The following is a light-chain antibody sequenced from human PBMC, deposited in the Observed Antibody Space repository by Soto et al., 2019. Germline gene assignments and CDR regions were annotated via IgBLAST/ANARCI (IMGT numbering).Light chain of an antibody. Sequence: IRMTQSPASFSASPGDRVSITCRATQDIGTYLAWYQQIPGKAPKLLIYDASTLQTGVPSRFSGSGSGTDFTLTISYLQSEDFGTYYCQQFYNYPRTFGQGTKVDIK. CDR1: QDIGTY. CDR3: QQFYNYPRT. V-gene: IGKV1-8*01. CDR2: DAS. J-gene: IGKJ1*01.